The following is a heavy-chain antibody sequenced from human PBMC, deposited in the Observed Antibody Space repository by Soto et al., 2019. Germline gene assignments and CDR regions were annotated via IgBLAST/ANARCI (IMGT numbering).Heavy chain of an antibody. CDR1: GFTFTTYA. D-gene: IGHD3-22*01. CDR2: ISPNGNNQ. V-gene: IGHV3-30*04. Sequence: SLRLSCADPGFTFTTYALHWIRQAPGKGLEWVAVISPNGNNQYYADSVXGRFTISRDTSKSTLYLQMTSLRPDDTAVYYCASGAGFYYXTSRYWGQGTLVTVSS. J-gene: IGHJ4*02. CDR3: ASGAGFYYXTSRY.